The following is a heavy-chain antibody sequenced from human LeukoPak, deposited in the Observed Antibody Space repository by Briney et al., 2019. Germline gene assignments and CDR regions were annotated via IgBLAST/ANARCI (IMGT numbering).Heavy chain of an antibody. Sequence: PSETLSLTCTVSGGSISSHYWSWVRQPPGKGLEWVGYIYYSGSTNYNPSRKGRVTISVDTSKTQFSLKLSSVTAADTALYYCARDGAIAAAGLFDYWGQGTLVTVSS. CDR1: GGSISSHY. V-gene: IGHV4-59*11. CDR2: IYYSGST. CDR3: ARDGAIAAAGLFDY. D-gene: IGHD6-13*01. J-gene: IGHJ4*02.